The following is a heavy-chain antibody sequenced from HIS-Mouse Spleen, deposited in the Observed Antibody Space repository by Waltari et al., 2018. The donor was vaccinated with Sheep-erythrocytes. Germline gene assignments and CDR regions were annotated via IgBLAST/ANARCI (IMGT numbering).Heavy chain of an antibody. CDR3: ARALSIAARPNWFDP. J-gene: IGHJ5*02. CDR1: GGSFSGYY. CDR2: INHSGST. Sequence: QVQLQQWGAGLLKPSETLSLTCAVYGGSFSGYYWSWIRQPPGKGLEWIGEINHSGSTNYNPSLKSRVTISVDTSKNQFSLKLGSVTAADTAVYYCARALSIAARPNWFDPWGQGTLVTVSS. V-gene: IGHV4-34*01. D-gene: IGHD6-6*01.